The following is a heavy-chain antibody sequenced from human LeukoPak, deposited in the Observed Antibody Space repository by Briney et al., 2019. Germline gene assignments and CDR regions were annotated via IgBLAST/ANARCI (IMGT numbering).Heavy chain of an antibody. Sequence: SETLSLTCTVSGGSVSSGSYYWSWIRQAPGKGLEWIGYISDSGSTNYNPSLGSRVTISVDTSKNQFSLKLTSVTAADTALYYCARYDYGDCWFDPWGQGTLVTVSS. V-gene: IGHV4-61*01. CDR3: ARYDYGDCWFDP. CDR2: ISDSGST. CDR1: GGSVSSGSYY. D-gene: IGHD4-17*01. J-gene: IGHJ5*02.